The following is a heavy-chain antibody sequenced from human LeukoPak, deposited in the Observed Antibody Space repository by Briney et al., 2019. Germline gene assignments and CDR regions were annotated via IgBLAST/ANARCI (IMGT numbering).Heavy chain of an antibody. D-gene: IGHD6-13*01. Sequence: MTSETLSLTCTVSGGSISSYYWSWIRQPPGKGLEWIGSIYYSGSTYYNPPLKSRVTISVDTSKNQFSLKLSSVTAADTAVYYCARATCPGSSSWYAYWGQGTLVTVSS. CDR1: GGSISSYY. J-gene: IGHJ4*02. CDR3: ARATCPGSSSWYAY. V-gene: IGHV4-59*12. CDR2: IYYSGST.